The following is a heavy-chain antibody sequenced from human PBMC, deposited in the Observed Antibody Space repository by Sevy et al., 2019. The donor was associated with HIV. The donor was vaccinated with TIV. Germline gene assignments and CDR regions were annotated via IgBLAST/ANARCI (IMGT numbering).Heavy chain of an antibody. Sequence: SETLSLNCTVSGGSISGSSGFWGWFRQPPGKTLEWIGSVHYSGSTYYNTPLKSRVTISVDTSKNQLSLKMTSVTAADKAVYYCARSPPLTHWGQGILVTVSS. CDR3: ARSPPLTH. J-gene: IGHJ4*02. V-gene: IGHV4-39*01. CDR1: GGSISGSSGF. CDR2: VHYSGST.